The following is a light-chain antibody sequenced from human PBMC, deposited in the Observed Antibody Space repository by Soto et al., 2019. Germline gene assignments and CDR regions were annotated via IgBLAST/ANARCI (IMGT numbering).Light chain of an antibody. CDR3: MLYMGSGISM. CDR2: YTS. Sequence: QAVVTQEPSSSVSPGGTVTLTCGLSSGSVSSDYYPSWYQQTPGQAPRTLIYYTSTRSSGVPDRFSGSILGDKAALTITEAEADDEYDYNCMLYMGSGISMFGGGTKLTVL. CDR1: SGSVSSDYY. J-gene: IGLJ3*02. V-gene: IGLV8-61*01.